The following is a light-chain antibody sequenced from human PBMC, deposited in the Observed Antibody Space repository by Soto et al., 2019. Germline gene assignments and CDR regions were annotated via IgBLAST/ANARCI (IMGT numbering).Light chain of an antibody. J-gene: IGKJ2*02. V-gene: IGKV1-5*01. CDR2: DAS. CDR3: QQYNSYLCT. CDR1: QSINSW. Sequence: DIQMTQSPSTLSASVGDRVTITCRASQSINSWLAWYQQKPGKAPKILIYDASSLESEVPSRFSGSGSGTEFTLTSSSVQPDDFATYDCQQYNSYLCTFGQGTKLEIK.